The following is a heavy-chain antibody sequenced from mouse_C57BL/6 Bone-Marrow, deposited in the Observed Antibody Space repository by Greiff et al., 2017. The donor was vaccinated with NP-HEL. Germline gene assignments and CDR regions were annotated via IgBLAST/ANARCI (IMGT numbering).Heavy chain of an antibody. CDR3: ARKGRGLYYGGAMDY. CDR1: GYTFTDYY. V-gene: IGHV1-76*01. J-gene: IGHJ4*01. CDR2: IYPGSGNT. D-gene: IGHD1-1*01. Sequence: LVESGAELVRPGASVKLSCKASGYTFTDYYINWVKQRPGQGLEWIARIYPGSGNTYYNEKFKGKATLTAEKSSSTAYMQLSNLTSEDSAVYFCARKGRGLYYGGAMDYWGQGTSVTVSS.